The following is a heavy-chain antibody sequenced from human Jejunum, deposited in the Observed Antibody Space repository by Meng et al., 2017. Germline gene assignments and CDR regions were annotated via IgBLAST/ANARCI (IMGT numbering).Heavy chain of an antibody. V-gene: IGHV3-21*01. D-gene: IGHD5-24*01. CDR3: ARELQLGY. CDR2: ITTSSSKI. CDR1: GFTFSIYS. J-gene: IGHJ4*02. Sequence: EVQLVEAGGGLVKPEGALKLSCAASGFTFSIYSMNWVRQAPGKGLEWVSSITTSSSKIYYADSVKGRFTISRDDAKNSLYLQMNSLRAEDTAVYYCARELQLGYWGQGTLVTVSS.